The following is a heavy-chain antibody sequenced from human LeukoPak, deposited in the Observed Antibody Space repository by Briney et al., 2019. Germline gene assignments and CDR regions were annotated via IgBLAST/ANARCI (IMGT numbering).Heavy chain of an antibody. V-gene: IGHV4-39*01. D-gene: IGHD4-17*01. CDR1: LGSISSSSYY. Sequence: SETLSLTCTVSLGSISSSSYYWGWIRPPPGKGLEWMGCIYYSGSTYYNPSLKSRVTISVDTSKNQFSLKLSSVTAADTAVYYCARLSNDYGDYAGYWYFDLWGRGTLVTVSS. CDR2: IYYSGST. J-gene: IGHJ2*01. CDR3: ARLSNDYGDYAGYWYFDL.